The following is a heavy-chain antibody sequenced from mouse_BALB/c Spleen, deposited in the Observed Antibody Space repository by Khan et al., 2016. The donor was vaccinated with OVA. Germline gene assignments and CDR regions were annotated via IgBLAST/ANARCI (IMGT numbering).Heavy chain of an antibody. J-gene: IGHJ3*01. CDR2: ISTGGSYT. CDR1: GFTFSTYG. CDR3: ARLAYYYDSEGFAY. D-gene: IGHD1-1*01. Sequence: EVELVESGGDLVEPGGSLKLSCAASGFTFSTYGMSWVRQTPDKRLERVATISTGGSYTYYPDSVKGRFTISGDNAKNTLYLQMSSLKSEDTAMFYCARLAYYYDSEGFAYWGQGTLVTVSA. V-gene: IGHV5-6*01.